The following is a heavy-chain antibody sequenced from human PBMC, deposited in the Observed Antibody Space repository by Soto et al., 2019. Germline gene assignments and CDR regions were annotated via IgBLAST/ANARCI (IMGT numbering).Heavy chain of an antibody. CDR3: TRRIGAYGMDV. Sequence: GGSLRLSCAASGFTFSGSAMHWVRQASGKGLEWVGRIRSKTNSYATAYAASVKGRFTISRDDPKNTAYLQMNSLKTEDTAVYFCTRRIGAYGMDVWGQGTTVTVS. J-gene: IGHJ6*02. CDR1: GFTFSGSA. V-gene: IGHV3-73*01. CDR2: IRSKTNSYAT. D-gene: IGHD6-13*01.